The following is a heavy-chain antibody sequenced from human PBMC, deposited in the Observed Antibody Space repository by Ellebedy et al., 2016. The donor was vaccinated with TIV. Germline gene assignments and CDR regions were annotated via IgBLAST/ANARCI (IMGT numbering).Heavy chain of an antibody. CDR2: ISSSGSTI. CDR1: GFTFSDYY. J-gene: IGHJ2*01. D-gene: IGHD6-13*01. CDR3: ARDLGSSFYRSFDL. V-gene: IGHV3-11*01. Sequence: GGSLRLSXAASGFTFSDYYMSWIRQAPGKGLEWVSYISSSGSTIYYADSVKGRFTISRDNAKNSLYLQMNSLRAEDTAVYYCARDLGSSFYRSFDLWGRGTLVTVSS.